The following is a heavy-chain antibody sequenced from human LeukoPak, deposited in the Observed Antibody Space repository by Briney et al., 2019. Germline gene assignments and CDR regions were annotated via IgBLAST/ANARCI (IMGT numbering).Heavy chain of an antibody. CDR3: ARDVASHMGLANYFDY. J-gene: IGHJ4*02. D-gene: IGHD2-2*01. Sequence: ASVTVSCKASGYTFTSHYIHWVRQAPGQGLEWMGIISPSDGSTTYAQKFQGRVTMTRDTSTSTVYMDLSSLRSDDTAVYYCARDVASHMGLANYFDYWGQGALVIVSS. V-gene: IGHV1-46*01. CDR1: GYTFTSHY. CDR2: ISPSDGST.